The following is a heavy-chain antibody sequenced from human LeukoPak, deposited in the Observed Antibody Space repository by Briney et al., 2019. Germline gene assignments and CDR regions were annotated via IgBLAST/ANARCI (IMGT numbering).Heavy chain of an antibody. V-gene: IGHV4-34*01. CDR2: INHSGST. CDR3: ARIPNTSSSWYRSGYY. Sequence: PSETLSLTCDVYGGSFSGYYCCWIRQPRSKGLEGIGHINHSGSTNYNPCRKSRVTISVDTSKNQFSLKLSSVTAADTAVYYCARIPNTSSSWYRSGYYWGQGTLVTVSS. D-gene: IGHD6-13*01. CDR1: GGSFSGYY. J-gene: IGHJ4*02.